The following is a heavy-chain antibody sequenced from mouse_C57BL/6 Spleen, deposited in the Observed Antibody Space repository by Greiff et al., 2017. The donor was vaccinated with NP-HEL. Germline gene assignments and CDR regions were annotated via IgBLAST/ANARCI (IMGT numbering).Heavy chain of an antibody. CDR2: IYPGDGDT. CDR3: ARGDYDRYYFDY. J-gene: IGHJ2*01. D-gene: IGHD2-4*01. V-gene: IGHV1-82*01. CDR1: GYAFSSSW. Sequence: QVQLQQSGPELVKPGASVKISCKASGYAFSSSWMNWVKQRPGKGLECIGRIYPGDGDTNYNGKFKGKATLTADKSSSTAYMQLSSLTSEDSAVDFCARGDYDRYYFDYWGQGTTLTVSS.